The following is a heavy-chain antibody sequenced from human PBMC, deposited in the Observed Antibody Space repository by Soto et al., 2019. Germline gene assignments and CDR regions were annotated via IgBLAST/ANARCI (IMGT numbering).Heavy chain of an antibody. J-gene: IGHJ4*02. V-gene: IGHV3-74*01. CDR2: LNSDGSYT. CDR1: GFTFSRYW. D-gene: IGHD3-10*01. CDR3: GREVVGMVSEY. Sequence: EVQLVESGGGLVQPGGSLRLSCAASGFTFSRYWMHWVRQVPGKGLVWVSRLNSDGSYTSYADSVKGRFTISRDNAKNKLYLQMNSLRAEDTAVYYCGREVVGMVSEYWGQGTLVTVSS.